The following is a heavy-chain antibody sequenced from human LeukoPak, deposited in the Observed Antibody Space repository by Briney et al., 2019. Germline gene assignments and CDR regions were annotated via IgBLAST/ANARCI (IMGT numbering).Heavy chain of an antibody. V-gene: IGHV3-9*01. D-gene: IGHD3-10*01. CDR1: GFNFDNYA. Sequence: PGGSLRLSCAASGFNFDNYAMHWVRHAPGKGLEWVSGISWNSGILGDTESVKGRFTVSRDNAKNSLYLQMNSLRPEDTALYYCAKVSVPGPRGPFDFWGQGTLVTVSS. J-gene: IGHJ4*02. CDR2: ISWNSGIL. CDR3: AKVSVPGPRGPFDF.